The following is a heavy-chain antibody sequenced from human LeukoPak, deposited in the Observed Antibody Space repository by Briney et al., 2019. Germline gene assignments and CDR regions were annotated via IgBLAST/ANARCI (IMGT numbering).Heavy chain of an antibody. CDR2: IDQVGYEK. Sequence: QAGGFLRLSCGASGFTFSSYWMSWVRQIPGKGLEWVANIDQVGYEKYYVDSVKGRFSISRDNAKNSLYLEMNGLRDGDTAVYYCTRDGVRGMYDHGHFDHWGREPWSPSP. CDR1: GFTFSSYW. J-gene: IGHJ4*02. V-gene: IGHV3-7*01. D-gene: IGHD3-10*01. CDR3: TRDGVRGMYDHGHFDH.